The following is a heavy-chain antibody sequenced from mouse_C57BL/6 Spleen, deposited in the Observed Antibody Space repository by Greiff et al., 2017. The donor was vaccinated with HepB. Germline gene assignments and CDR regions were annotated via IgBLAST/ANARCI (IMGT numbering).Heavy chain of an antibody. CDR1: GFTFSDYG. CDR3: ARGPSYYGSSYWYFDV. J-gene: IGHJ1*03. CDR2: ISSGSSTI. D-gene: IGHD1-1*01. Sequence: EVQLVESGGGLVKPGGSLKLSCAASGFTFSDYGMHWVRQAPEKGLEWVAYISSGSSTIYYADTVKGRFTISRDNAKNTLFLQMTSLRSEDTAMYYCARGPSYYGSSYWYFDVWGTGTTVTVSS. V-gene: IGHV5-17*01.